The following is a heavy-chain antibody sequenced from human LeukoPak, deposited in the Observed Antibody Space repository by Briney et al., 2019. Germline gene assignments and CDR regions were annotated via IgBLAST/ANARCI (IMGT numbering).Heavy chain of an antibody. J-gene: IGHJ5*02. CDR2: MNPNSGNT. Sequence: ASVKVSCKASGYIFTTYGFSWVRQAPGQGLEWMGWMNPNSGNTGYAQKFQGRVTMTRNTSISTAYMELSSLRSEDTAVYYCARVYYYDSSGYVNWFDPWGQGTLVTVSS. V-gene: IGHV1-8*02. CDR3: ARVYYYDSSGYVNWFDP. D-gene: IGHD3-22*01. CDR1: GYIFTTYG.